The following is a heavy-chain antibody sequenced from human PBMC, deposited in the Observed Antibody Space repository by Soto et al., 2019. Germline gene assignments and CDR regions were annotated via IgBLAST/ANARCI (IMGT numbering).Heavy chain of an antibody. CDR1: GFTFATYS. D-gene: IGHD6-19*01. CDR3: ARASGWYPSDAFEI. V-gene: IGHV3-48*02. J-gene: IGHJ3*02. Sequence: EAQLVESGGGLVQPGGSLRLSCAASGFTFATYSMNWVRQAPGKGLEWVSYISDSSVTRYYADSVTGRFTISRDNAKNSLYLHMKSLRDEDSALYYCARASGWYPSDAFEIWGQGTPVTVSS. CDR2: ISDSSVTR.